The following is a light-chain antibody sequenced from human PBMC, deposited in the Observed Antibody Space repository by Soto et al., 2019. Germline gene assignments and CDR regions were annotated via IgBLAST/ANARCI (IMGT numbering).Light chain of an antibody. V-gene: IGKV1-27*01. CDR1: QAMSIY. CDR3: QKYSGAPPT. CDR2: AAS. J-gene: IGKJ1*01. Sequence: DIQMTQSPSSLSTSVGDRVTITCRASQAMSIYLAWYQQKPGKDPKLLIYAASTLQSGVPSRFSGSGSGTDFTLTISSLQPEDVATYYCQKYSGAPPTFGQGTKVEIK.